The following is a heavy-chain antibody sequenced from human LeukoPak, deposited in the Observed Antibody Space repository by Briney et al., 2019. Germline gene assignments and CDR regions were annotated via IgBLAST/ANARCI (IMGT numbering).Heavy chain of an antibody. CDR1: GFTFSKYW. J-gene: IGHJ4*02. Sequence: GGSLRLSCVASGFTFSKYWMHWVRQAPGKGLVWVSRLDTDESDTSYADSVKGRFTISRDNAKNTLYLQMNNLRAEDTAMYYCARDRYPAAREFDYWGQGTLVTVSS. CDR3: ARDRYPAAREFDY. D-gene: IGHD2-2*01. CDR2: LDTDESDT. V-gene: IGHV3-74*01.